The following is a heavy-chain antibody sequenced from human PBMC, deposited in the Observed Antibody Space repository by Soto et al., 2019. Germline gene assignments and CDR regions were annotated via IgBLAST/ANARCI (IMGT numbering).Heavy chain of an antibody. J-gene: IGHJ6*02. CDR3: ATAEDPFFYAMDV. Sequence: SETLSLTCVVSGGSITRGGHSWSWIRQPPGKGLEWIGYIFHSGSTSHNPSLKSRATISLDRSKNRFSLRLSSVTAADTAVYYCATAEDPFFYAMDVWGQGTTVTV. CDR2: IFHSGST. CDR1: GGSITRGGHS. V-gene: IGHV4-30-2*01.